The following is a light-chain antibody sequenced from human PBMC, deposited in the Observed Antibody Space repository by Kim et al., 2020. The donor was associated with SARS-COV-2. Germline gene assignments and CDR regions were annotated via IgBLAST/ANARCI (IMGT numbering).Light chain of an antibody. V-gene: IGKV1-5*03. CDR1: QSISSW. J-gene: IGKJ2*01. Sequence: SASVGDRVTITGRASQSISSWLAWYQQKPGKAPKLLIYKASSSESGVPSRFSGSGSGTEFTLTISSLQPDDSATYYCQQYNSYSYTFGQGTKLEI. CDR3: QQYNSYSYT. CDR2: KAS.